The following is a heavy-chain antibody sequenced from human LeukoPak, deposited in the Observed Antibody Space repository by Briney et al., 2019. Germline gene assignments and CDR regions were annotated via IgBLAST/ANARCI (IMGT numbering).Heavy chain of an antibody. CDR1: GGSISSSSYY. V-gene: IGHV4-39*01. J-gene: IGHJ6*03. CDR2: IYYSGST. D-gene: IGHD6-13*01. Sequence: SETLFLTCTVSGGSISSSSYYWGWIRQPPGKGLEWIGSIYYSGSTYYNPSLKSRVTISVDTSKNQFSLKLSSVTAADTAVYYCARHVRYSSSWYERSYYYYMDVWGKGTTVTVSS. CDR3: ARHVRYSSSWYERSYYYYMDV.